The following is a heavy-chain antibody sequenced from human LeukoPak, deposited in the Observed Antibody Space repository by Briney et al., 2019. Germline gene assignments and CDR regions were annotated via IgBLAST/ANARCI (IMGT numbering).Heavy chain of an antibody. J-gene: IGHJ4*02. CDR1: GFTFSSYG. Sequence: PGGSLRLSCAASGFTFSSYGMSWVRQAPGKGLEWVSAISGSGGSTYYADSVKGRFTISRDNSKNTLYLQMNSLRAEDTAVYYCAKYRAPEYYYDSSGYYALFDYWGQGTLVTVSS. CDR3: AKYRAPEYYYDSSGYYALFDY. D-gene: IGHD3-22*01. CDR2: ISGSGGST. V-gene: IGHV3-23*01.